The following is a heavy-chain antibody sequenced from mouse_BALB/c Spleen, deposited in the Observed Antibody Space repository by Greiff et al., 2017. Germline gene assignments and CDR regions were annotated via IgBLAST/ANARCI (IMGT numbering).Heavy chain of an antibody. V-gene: IGHV5-6*01. Sequence: EVQLVESGGDLVKPGGSLKLSCEASGFTFSSYGMSWVRQTPDKRLEWVATISSGGSYTYYPDSVKGRFTFSRDNAKNTLYLQMSSLKSEDTAMYYCARQCYGSSYAFDYWGQGTSLTVSS. CDR3: ARQCYGSSYAFDY. CDR1: GFTFSSYG. D-gene: IGHD1-1*01. CDR2: ISSGGSYT. J-gene: IGHJ2*02.